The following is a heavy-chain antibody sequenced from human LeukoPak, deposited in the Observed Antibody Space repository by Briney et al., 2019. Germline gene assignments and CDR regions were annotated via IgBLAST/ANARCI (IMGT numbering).Heavy chain of an antibody. Sequence: SVKVSCKASGGTFSSYAISWVRQAPGQGLEWMGRIIPILGIANYAQKFQGRVTITADKSTSTAYMELSSLRSEDTAVYYCARDPPKYYYGSSTFDYWGQGTLVTVSS. V-gene: IGHV1-69*04. D-gene: IGHD3-22*01. CDR2: IIPILGIA. CDR1: GGTFSSYA. J-gene: IGHJ4*02. CDR3: ARDPPKYYYGSSTFDY.